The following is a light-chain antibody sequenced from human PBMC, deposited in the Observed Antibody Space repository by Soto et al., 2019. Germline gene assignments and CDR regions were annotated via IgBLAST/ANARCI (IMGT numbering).Light chain of an antibody. CDR3: QQYGT. CDR2: KAS. J-gene: IGKJ1*01. V-gene: IGKV1-5*03. CDR1: QSISSW. Sequence: DIQMTQSPSTLSASVGDRVTITCRASQSISSWLAWYQQKPGKAPKLLIYKASSLESGVPSRFSGSGSGTEFTLNISSLQPDDFATYYCQQYGTFGQGTKVEIK.